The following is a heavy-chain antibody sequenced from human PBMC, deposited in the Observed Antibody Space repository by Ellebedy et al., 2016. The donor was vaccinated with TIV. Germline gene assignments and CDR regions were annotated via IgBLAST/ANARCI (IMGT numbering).Heavy chain of an antibody. J-gene: IGHJ4*02. D-gene: IGHD3/OR15-3a*01. CDR1: GFTFSNHA. Sequence: PGGSLRLSCASSGFTFSNHAMSWVRQAPGKGLEWVSGIGGSGDNTFYVESVKGRFTISRDNSKNTLYLQMNSLRTEETAIYYCAKDFIPSPGIEAVGLDYFDLWGQGTLVTVAS. V-gene: IGHV3-23*01. CDR2: IGGSGDNT. CDR3: AKDFIPSPGIEAVGLDYFDL.